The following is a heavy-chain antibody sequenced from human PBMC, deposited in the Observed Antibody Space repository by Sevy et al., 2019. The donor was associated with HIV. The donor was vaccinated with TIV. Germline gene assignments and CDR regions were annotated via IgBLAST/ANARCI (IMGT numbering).Heavy chain of an antibody. J-gene: IGHJ5*02. D-gene: IGHD6-13*01. CDR2: IYYSGST. Sequence: SETLSLTCTVSGGSISSYYWSWIRQPPGKGLEWIGYIYYSGSTNYNPSLKSRVTISVDTSKNQFSLKLSSVTAADTAVYYCAGVNRRAAAAQASWFDPWGQGTLVTVSS. V-gene: IGHV4-59*13. CDR1: GGSISSYY. CDR3: AGVNRRAAAAQASWFDP.